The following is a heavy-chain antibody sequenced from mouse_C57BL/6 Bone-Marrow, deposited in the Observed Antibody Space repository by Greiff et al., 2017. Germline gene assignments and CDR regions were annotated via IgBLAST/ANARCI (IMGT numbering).Heavy chain of an antibody. CDR2: ISSGGSYT. J-gene: IGHJ2*01. D-gene: IGHD2-4*01. V-gene: IGHV5-6*01. Sequence: EVQLVESGGDLVKPGGSLKLSCAASGFTFSSYGMSWVRQTPDKRLEWVATISSGGSYTYYPDSVKGRFTISRDNAKNTLYLQMSSLKSEDTAMYYCARHPTMITTYYFDYWGQGTTLTVSS. CDR3: ARHPTMITTYYFDY. CDR1: GFTFSSYG.